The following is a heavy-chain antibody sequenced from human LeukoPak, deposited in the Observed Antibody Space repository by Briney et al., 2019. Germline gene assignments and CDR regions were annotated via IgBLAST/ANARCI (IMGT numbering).Heavy chain of an antibody. J-gene: IGHJ4*02. CDR1: GGSISSYY. CDR3: TSYSGYDKTFDY. Sequence: PSETLSLTCTVSGGSISSYYWSWVRQPPGKGLEWVGYIYYSGSTNYNPSHKSRVTISVDTTKTQFPLKLSSVTAADTAVYYCTSYSGYDKTFDYWGQGTLVTVSS. CDR2: IYYSGST. D-gene: IGHD5-12*01. V-gene: IGHV4-59*01.